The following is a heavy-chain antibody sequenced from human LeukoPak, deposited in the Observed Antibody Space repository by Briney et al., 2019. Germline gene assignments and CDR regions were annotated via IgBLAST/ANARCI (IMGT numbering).Heavy chain of an antibody. CDR2: IYYSGST. CDR1: GGSSSSYY. V-gene: IGHV4-59*01. D-gene: IGHD4-23*01. Sequence: PSETLSLTCTVSGGSSSSYYWSWIRQPPGKGLEWIGYIYYSGSTNYNPSLKSRVTISVDTSKNQFSLKLSSVTAADTAVYYCAREVGRNSILWGQGTLVTVSS. J-gene: IGHJ4*02. CDR3: AREVGRNSIL.